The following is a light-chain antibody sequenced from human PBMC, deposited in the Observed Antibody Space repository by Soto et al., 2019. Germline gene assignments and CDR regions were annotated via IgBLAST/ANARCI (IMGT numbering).Light chain of an antibody. J-gene: IGKJ1*01. CDR2: GAS. Sequence: EIVLTQSPGTLFLSPGERATLSCRASQSVSNNYLARYQQKPGQAPRLLIYGASNRATGIPDRFSGSGSGTDFTLTISRLEPEDFAVYYCQKYGSSGTFGQGTKVDIK. CDR3: QKYGSSGT. CDR1: QSVSNNY. V-gene: IGKV3-20*01.